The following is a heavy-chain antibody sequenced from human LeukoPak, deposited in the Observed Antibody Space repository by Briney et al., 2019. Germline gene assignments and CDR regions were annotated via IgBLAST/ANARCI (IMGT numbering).Heavy chain of an antibody. D-gene: IGHD3-10*01. J-gene: IGHJ6*02. V-gene: IGHV3-23*01. Sequence: PGGSLRLSCAASGFTFSSYAMSWVRQAPGKGLEWVSAISGSGGSTYYADSVKGRFTISRDNAKNTLYLQMNSLRAEDTAVYYCARGVGGSGSDTAYYYYYYYGMDVWGQGTTVTVSS. CDR2: ISGSGGST. CDR3: ARGVGGSGSDTAYYYYYYYGMDV. CDR1: GFTFSSYA.